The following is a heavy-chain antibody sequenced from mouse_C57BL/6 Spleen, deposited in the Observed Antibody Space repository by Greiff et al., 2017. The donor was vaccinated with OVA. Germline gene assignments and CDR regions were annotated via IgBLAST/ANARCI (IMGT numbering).Heavy chain of an antibody. Sequence: EVQLVESGPGLVKPSQSLSLTCSVTGYSITSGYYWNWIRQFPGNKLEWMGCISYDGSNNYNPSLKNRISITRDTSKNQFFLKLNSVTTEDTATYYCARDSSGYVAYWGQGTLVTVSA. CDR2: ISYDGSN. J-gene: IGHJ3*01. D-gene: IGHD3-2*02. V-gene: IGHV3-6*01. CDR3: ARDSSGYVAY. CDR1: GYSITSGYY.